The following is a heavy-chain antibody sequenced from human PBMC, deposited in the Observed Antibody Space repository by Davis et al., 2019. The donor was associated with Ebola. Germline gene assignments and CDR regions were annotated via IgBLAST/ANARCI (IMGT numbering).Heavy chain of an antibody. CDR1: GGSFSGYY. Sequence: SETLSLTCAVYGGSFSGYYWSWIRQPPGKGLEWIGEINHSGSTNYNPSLKSRVTISVDTSKNQFSLKLSSVTAADTAVYYCATESLDTAIYYYYGMDVWGQGTTVTVS. D-gene: IGHD5-18*01. CDR2: INHSGST. J-gene: IGHJ6*02. V-gene: IGHV4-34*01. CDR3: ATESLDTAIYYYYGMDV.